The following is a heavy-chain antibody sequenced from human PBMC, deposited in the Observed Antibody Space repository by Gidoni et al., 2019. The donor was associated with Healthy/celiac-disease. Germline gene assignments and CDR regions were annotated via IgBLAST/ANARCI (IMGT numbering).Heavy chain of an antibody. CDR3: AREVINTVTTWDYYYGMDV. D-gene: IGHD4-17*01. CDR2: IYYSWST. CDR1: GGSISSYY. J-gene: IGHJ6*02. Sequence: QVQLQESGPGLVKPSETLSLTCTASGGSISSYYWSWIRQPPGKGLEWIGYIYYSWSTNYNPSLKSRVTISVDTSKNQFSLKLSSVTAADTAVYYCAREVINTVTTWDYYYGMDVWGQGTTVTVSS. V-gene: IGHV4-59*01.